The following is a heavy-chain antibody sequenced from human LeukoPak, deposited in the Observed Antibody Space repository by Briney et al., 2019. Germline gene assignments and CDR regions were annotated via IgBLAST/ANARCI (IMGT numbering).Heavy chain of an antibody. D-gene: IGHD6-19*01. CDR1: GDSVSSDSVA. CDR2: TYYRSKWYT. CDR3: AREEIAVAGYFAY. V-gene: IGHV6-1*01. J-gene: IGHJ4*02. Sequence: SQTLSLTCAISGDSVSSDSVAWNWIRQSPSRGLEWLGRTYYRSKWYTDYAESVKSRITINPDTFKNQVSLQPRYVSPEGTAVYDCAREEIAVAGYFAYWGQGTLVTVSS.